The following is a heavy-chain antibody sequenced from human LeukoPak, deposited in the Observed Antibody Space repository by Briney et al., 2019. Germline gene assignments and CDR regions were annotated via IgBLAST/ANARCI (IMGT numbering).Heavy chain of an antibody. CDR2: INPNSGGT. CDR1: GYAFTDFY. CDR3: ARDLDYGSGSFGN. Sequence: ASVKVSCKASGYAFTDFYIHWVRQAPGQGLEWMGWINPNSGGTTYAQKFQGRVTMTTDTSISTAYSELNGLRPDDTAVYYCARDLDYGSGSFGNWGQGAIVTVSS. V-gene: IGHV1-2*02. J-gene: IGHJ4*02. D-gene: IGHD3-10*01.